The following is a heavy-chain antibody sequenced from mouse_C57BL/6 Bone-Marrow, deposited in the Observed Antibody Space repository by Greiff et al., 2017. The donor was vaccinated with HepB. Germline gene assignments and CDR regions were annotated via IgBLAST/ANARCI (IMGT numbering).Heavy chain of an antibody. CDR2: IHPNSGST. D-gene: IGHD1-3*01. Sequence: VQLQQPGAELVKPGASVKLSCKACGYTFTSYWMHWVKQRPGQGLEWIGMIHPNSGSTNYNEKFKSKATLTVDKSSSTAYMQLSSLTSEDSAVYYCARSGLVEISFDYWGQGTTLTVSS. J-gene: IGHJ2*01. V-gene: IGHV1-64*01. CDR1: GYTFTSYW. CDR3: ARSGLVEISFDY.